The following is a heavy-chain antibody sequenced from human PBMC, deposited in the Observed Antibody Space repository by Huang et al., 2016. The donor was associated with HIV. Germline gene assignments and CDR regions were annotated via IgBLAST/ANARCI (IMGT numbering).Heavy chain of an antibody. CDR1: GYTFSSFG. V-gene: IGHV1-18*01. D-gene: IGHD5-18*01. J-gene: IGHJ6*03. CDR3: ARGGGIQLWLLGYYYMDV. CDR2: GSVYNGNT. Sequence: QVQLVQSGAEVKKPGASVKVSCKASGYTFSSFGISWVRQAPGQGLEWVGWGSVYNGNTKFAQKFQGRLTMTTDTSTSTAYMELRSLRSDDTAVYYCARGGGIQLWLLGYYYMDVWGNGTTVTVSS.